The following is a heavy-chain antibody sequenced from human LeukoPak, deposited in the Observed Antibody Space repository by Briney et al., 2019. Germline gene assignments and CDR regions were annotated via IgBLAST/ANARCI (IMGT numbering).Heavy chain of an antibody. J-gene: IGHJ2*01. CDR2: ISSSSSTI. V-gene: IGHV3-48*04. D-gene: IGHD5-18*01. CDR1: GFTFSSYS. CDR3: ARVGKWILPWYFDL. Sequence: GGSLRLSCAASGFTFSSYSMNWVRQAPGKGLEWVSYISSSSSTIYYADSVKGRFTISRDNAKNSLYLQMNSLRAEDTAVYYCARVGKWILPWYFDLWGRGTLVTVSS.